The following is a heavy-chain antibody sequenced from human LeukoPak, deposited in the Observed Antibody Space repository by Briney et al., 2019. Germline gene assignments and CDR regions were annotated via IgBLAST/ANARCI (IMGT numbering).Heavy chain of an antibody. CDR1: GYTFTGYY. D-gene: IGHD6-25*01. J-gene: IGHJ6*03. CDR2: INPNSGGT. CDR3: AAAGNYYYYYYMDV. V-gene: IGHV1-2*02. Sequence: ASVKVSCKASGYTFTGYYMHWVRQAPGQGLEWMGWINPNSGGTNYAQKFQGRVTMTRDTSIGTAYMELSSLRSEDTAVYYCAAAGNYYYYYYMDVWGKGTTVTVSS.